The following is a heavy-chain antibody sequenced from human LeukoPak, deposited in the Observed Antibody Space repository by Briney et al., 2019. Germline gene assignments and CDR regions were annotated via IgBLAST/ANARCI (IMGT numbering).Heavy chain of an antibody. V-gene: IGHV4-34*01. J-gene: IGHJ4*02. CDR1: GGSFSGYY. CDR2: INHSGST. CDR3: ARNTFDY. Sequence: PSETLSLTCAVCGGSFSGYYWSWIRQPPGKGLEWIGEINHSGSTNYNPSLKSRVTISVDTSKNQFSLKLSSVTAADTAVYYCARNTFDYWGQGTLVTVSS.